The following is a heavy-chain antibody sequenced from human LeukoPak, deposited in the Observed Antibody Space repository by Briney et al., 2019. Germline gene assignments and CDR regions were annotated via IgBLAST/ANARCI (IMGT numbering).Heavy chain of an antibody. Sequence: ALVKPSCTAAGHSFTSYGISWVREAPGQRLEWMGWISAYNGNTNFAQKLQGRVTMTTDTSTSTAYMELRSLRSDDTAVYYCARAPPYYSDSSGDYWGQGTLVTVSS. J-gene: IGHJ4*02. D-gene: IGHD3-22*01. CDR1: GHSFTSYG. CDR3: ARAPPYYSDSSGDY. V-gene: IGHV1-18*01. CDR2: ISAYNGNT.